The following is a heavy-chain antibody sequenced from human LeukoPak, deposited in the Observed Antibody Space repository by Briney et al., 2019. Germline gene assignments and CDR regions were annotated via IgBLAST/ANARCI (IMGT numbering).Heavy chain of an antibody. J-gene: IGHJ4*02. CDR1: GYTFASYG. CDR2: IIAYNDDT. D-gene: IGHD3-10*01. CDR3: ARDTALIITPGGPDY. V-gene: IGHV1-18*01. Sequence: ASAKDSCKASGYTFASYGISWVRQAPRQRLEGMGWIIAYNDDTRYAQHLQGRVTLTTDTSTGTAYMELRSLTSDDTALYYCARDTALIITPGGPDYWGQGTLVTVSS.